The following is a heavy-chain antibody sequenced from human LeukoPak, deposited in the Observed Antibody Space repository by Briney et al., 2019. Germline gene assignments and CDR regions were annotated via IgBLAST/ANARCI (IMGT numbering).Heavy chain of an antibody. V-gene: IGHV4-59*08. CDR3: ARFVVVPAAPYAEYFQH. D-gene: IGHD2-2*01. J-gene: IGHJ1*01. CDR2: IHYSGST. CDR1: DGSIYSYY. Sequence: SETLSLTCSVSDGSIYSYYWSWIRQPPGKGLEWIGYIHYSGSTNYNPSLMNRVTISLDSSKNQFSLNLTSVTAADTAVYYCARFVVVPAAPYAEYFQHWGQGTLVTVSS.